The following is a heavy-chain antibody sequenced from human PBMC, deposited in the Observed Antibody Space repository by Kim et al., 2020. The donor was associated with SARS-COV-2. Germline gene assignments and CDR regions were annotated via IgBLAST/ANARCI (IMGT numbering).Heavy chain of an antibody. V-gene: IGHV3-15*01. CDR3: TASGRKRTLDY. D-gene: IGHD6-25*01. CDR2: IRSKADGETR. J-gene: IGHJ4*02. Sequence: GGSLRLSCSASGFTFTDAWMSWVRQSPGKGLEWVGRIRSKADGETRDYSAPVQGRFTISRDDSKRTLYLQLDSLRSEDTSVYYCTASGRKRTLDYWGQGTXVXVSS. CDR1: GFTFTDAW.